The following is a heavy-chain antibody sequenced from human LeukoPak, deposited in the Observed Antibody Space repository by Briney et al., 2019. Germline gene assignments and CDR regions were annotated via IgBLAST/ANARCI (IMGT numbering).Heavy chain of an antibody. D-gene: IGHD3-22*01. CDR3: ARSSGYYSSLFYMHV. V-gene: IGHV1-46*01. CDR1: GYTFTGYY. CDR2: INPNSGGST. J-gene: IGHJ6*03. Sequence: ASVKVSCKASGYTFTGYYMHWVRQAPGQGLEWMGWINPNSGGSTSYAQKFQGRVTMTRDTSTSTVYMELSSLRSEDTAVYYCARSSGYYSSLFYMHVWGKGTTVTVSS.